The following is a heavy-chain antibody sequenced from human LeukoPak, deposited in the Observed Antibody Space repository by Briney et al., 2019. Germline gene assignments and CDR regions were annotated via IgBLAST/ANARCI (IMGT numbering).Heavy chain of an antibody. CDR1: GYTFTSYD. Sequence: ASVKVSCKASGYTFTSYDINWVRQATGQGLERMGWMNPNSGNTGYAQKFQGRVTMTRNTSISTAYMELSSLRPEDTAVYYCAGVGGYCSGGSGYGRGPTLDYWAREPWSPSPQ. V-gene: IGHV1-8*01. J-gene: IGHJ4*02. CDR2: MNPNSGNT. D-gene: IGHD2-15*01. CDR3: AGVGGYCSGGSGYGRGPTLDY.